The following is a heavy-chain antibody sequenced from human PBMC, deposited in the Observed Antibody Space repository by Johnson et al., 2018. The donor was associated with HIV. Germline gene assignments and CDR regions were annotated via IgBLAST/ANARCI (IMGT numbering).Heavy chain of an antibody. CDR3: AKQDEQLVEPYAFDI. Sequence: VQLVESGGGVVQPGRSLRLSCAASGFTFDDYGMSWVRQAPGKGLEWVSGINWNGGSTGYADSVKGRFTISRDNSKNTLYLQMNSLSAEDTAVYYCAKQDEQLVEPYAFDIWGQGTMVTVSS. V-gene: IGHV3-20*04. D-gene: IGHD6-6*01. J-gene: IGHJ3*02. CDR1: GFTFDDYG. CDR2: INWNGGST.